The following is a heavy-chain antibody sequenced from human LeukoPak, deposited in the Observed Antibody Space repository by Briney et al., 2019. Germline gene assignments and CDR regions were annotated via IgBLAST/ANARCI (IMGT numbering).Heavy chain of an antibody. CDR1: GGSFGAYY. Sequence: SETLSLTCALYGGSFGAYYWIWIRQPPGKGLEWIGEINHSGRTNYNPSLESRVTISLDKSKNQFSLKLSSVAAADTAVYYCARDGGSNNYWFDPWGQGTLVIVSS. J-gene: IGHJ5*02. CDR2: INHSGRT. D-gene: IGHD4-23*01. CDR3: ARDGGSNNYWFDP. V-gene: IGHV4-34*01.